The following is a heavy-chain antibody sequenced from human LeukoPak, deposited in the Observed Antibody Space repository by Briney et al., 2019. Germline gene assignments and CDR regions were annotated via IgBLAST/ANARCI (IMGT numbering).Heavy chain of an antibody. V-gene: IGHV3-23*01. CDR2: ISDSGVST. CDR1: GFTFSSSA. Sequence: GGSLRLSCAASGFTFSSSAMSWVRQAPRRGLEWVSAISDSGVSTYYADSVKGRFTISRDNSKNTLYLQMNNLRAEDTAVYYCAKPVGTSWYYFDYWGQGTLVTVSS. CDR3: AKPVGTSWYYFDY. D-gene: IGHD2-2*01. J-gene: IGHJ4*02.